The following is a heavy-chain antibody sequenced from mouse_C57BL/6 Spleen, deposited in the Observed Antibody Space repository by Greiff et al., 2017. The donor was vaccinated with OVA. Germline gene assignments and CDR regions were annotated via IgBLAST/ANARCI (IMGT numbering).Heavy chain of an antibody. J-gene: IGHJ4*01. D-gene: IGHD2-4*01. CDR1: GFSLTSYA. Sequence: VQGVESGPGLVAPSQSLSITCTVSGFSLTSYAISWVRQPPGKGLEWLGLIWTGGGTNYNSALKSRLRISKDNSKSQVFLKMNRLQTDDTARYYCARSLYYDYDGGYYYAMDYWGQGTSVTVSS. V-gene: IGHV2-9-1*01. CDR3: ARSLYYDYDGGYYYAMDY. CDR2: IWTGGGT.